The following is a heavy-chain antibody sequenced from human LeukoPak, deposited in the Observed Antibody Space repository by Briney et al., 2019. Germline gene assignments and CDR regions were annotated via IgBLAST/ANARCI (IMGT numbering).Heavy chain of an antibody. CDR3: AKDRDGSSSWRIDY. CDR2: IRYDGSNK. CDR1: GFTFSSYG. V-gene: IGHV3-30*02. D-gene: IGHD6-13*01. Sequence: GGSLRLSCAASGFTFSSYGMHWVRQAPGKGLERVAFIRYDGSNKYYADSVKGRFTISRDNSKNTLYLQMNSLRAEDTAVYYCAKDRDGSSSWRIDYWGQGTLVTVSS. J-gene: IGHJ4*02.